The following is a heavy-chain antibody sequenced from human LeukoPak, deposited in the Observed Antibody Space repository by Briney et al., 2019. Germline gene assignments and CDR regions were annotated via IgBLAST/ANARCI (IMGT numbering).Heavy chain of an antibody. V-gene: IGHV3-7*01. CDR1: GFTFSTYW. D-gene: IGHD2-2*01. Sequence: GGSLRLSCAVSGFTFSTYWMSWVRQAPGKGLEWVANIKQDGSEKYYVDSVRGRFTTSRDNAENSLYLQMNSLRAEDTAVYYCARDCSTTNCYPGYLDNWGQGTLVTVSS. CDR3: ARDCSTTNCYPGYLDN. J-gene: IGHJ4*02. CDR2: IKQDGSEK.